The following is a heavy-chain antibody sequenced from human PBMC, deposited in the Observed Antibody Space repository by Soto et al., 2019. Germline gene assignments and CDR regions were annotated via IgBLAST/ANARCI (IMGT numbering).Heavy chain of an antibody. CDR1: GDSITRSNFY. CDR2: IFYSGST. J-gene: IGHJ5*02. V-gene: IGHV4-39*02. Sequence: LSLTCTVSGDSITRSNFYWGWIRQPPGKGLEWLGSIFYSGSTFYNPALKSRVTFSVDTSKNHFSLKLSSVTAADTAVYYCARHKTTMLTVVSAFDPWGQETRVTSPQ. D-gene: IGHD3-22*01. CDR3: ARHKTTMLTVVSAFDP.